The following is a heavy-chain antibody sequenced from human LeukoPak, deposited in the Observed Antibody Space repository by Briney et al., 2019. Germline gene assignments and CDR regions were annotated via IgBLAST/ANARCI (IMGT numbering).Heavy chain of an antibody. Sequence: GASVKVSCKASGGTFSSYAISWVRQAPGQGLEWMGRIIPILGIANYAQKFQGRVTITADKSTSTAYMELSSLRSEDTAVYYCAREFADGRGFDYWGQGTLVTVSS. CDR3: AREFADGRGFDY. J-gene: IGHJ4*02. V-gene: IGHV1-69*04. CDR1: GGTFSSYA. D-gene: IGHD3-10*01. CDR2: IIPILGIA.